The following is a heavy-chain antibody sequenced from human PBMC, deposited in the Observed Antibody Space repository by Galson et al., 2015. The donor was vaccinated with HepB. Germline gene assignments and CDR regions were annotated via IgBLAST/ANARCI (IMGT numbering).Heavy chain of an antibody. CDR2: IRSSSSYI. Sequence: SLRLSCAASGFTFNSYNMNWVRQAPGKGLEWVSSIRSSSSYISYAASVKGRFTISRDNAKNSLYLQMNSLRAEDTAVYYCARTPKAIAAAGKGGPIDYWGQGTLVTVSS. D-gene: IGHD6-13*01. J-gene: IGHJ4*02. CDR3: ARTPKAIAAAGKGGPIDY. V-gene: IGHV3-21*01. CDR1: GFTFNSYN.